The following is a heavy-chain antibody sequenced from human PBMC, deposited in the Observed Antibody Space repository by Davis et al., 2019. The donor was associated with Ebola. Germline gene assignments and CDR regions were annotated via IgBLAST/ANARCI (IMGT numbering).Heavy chain of an antibody. CDR1: GYTFTGYY. J-gene: IGHJ4*02. CDR2: INPNSGGT. D-gene: IGHD4-17*01. V-gene: IGHV1-2*04. Sequence: ASVKVSCKASGYTFTGYYMHWVRQAPGQGLEWMGWINPNSGGTNYAQKFQGWVTMTRDTSISTVYMELSSLRSEDTAVYYCARTSARGVTKGGYYFDYWGQGTLVTVSS. CDR3: ARTSARGVTKGGYYFDY.